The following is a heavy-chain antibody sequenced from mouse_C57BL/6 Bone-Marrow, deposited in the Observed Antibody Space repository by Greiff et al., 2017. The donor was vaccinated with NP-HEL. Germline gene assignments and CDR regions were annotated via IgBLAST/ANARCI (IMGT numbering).Heavy chain of an antibody. CDR1: GYAFSSSW. Sequence: QVQLQQSGPELVKPGASVKISCKASGYAFSSSWMNWVKQRPGKGLEWIGRIYPGDGDTNYNGKFKGKATLTADKSSSTAYMLLSSLTAEDSAVYFCARIKGGYADWGKGTSVTVSS. J-gene: IGHJ4*01. V-gene: IGHV1-82*01. CDR3: ARIKGGYAD. CDR2: IYPGDGDT. D-gene: IGHD6-5*01.